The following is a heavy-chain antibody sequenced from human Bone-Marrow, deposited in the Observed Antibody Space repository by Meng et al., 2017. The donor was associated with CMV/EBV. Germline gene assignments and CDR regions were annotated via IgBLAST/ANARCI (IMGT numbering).Heavy chain of an antibody. Sequence: SETLSLTCAVYGGSFSGYYWTWIRQPPGKGLQWIGEINHTGNTNYNTSLKSLVTISVDTSKNQFSLKLRSVTAADTAVYYCARDTARRYYYYGMDVWGQGTTVTVSS. V-gene: IGHV4-34*01. CDR1: GGSFSGYY. CDR3: ARDTARRYYYYGMDV. D-gene: IGHD6-6*01. CDR2: INHTGNT. J-gene: IGHJ6*02.